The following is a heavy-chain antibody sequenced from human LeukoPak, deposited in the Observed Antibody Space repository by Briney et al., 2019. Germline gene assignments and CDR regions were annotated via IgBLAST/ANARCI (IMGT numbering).Heavy chain of an antibody. Sequence: GPLRLSCAASGFTFSSYSMNWVRQAPGKGLEWASYISGSSSTIYYADSVKGRFTISRDNAKNSLYLQMNSLRDEDTAVYYCARDRPGYSSSWYSDYWGQGTLVTVSS. D-gene: IGHD6-13*01. CDR3: ARDRPGYSSSWYSDY. CDR1: GFTFSSYS. V-gene: IGHV3-48*02. J-gene: IGHJ4*02. CDR2: ISGSSSTI.